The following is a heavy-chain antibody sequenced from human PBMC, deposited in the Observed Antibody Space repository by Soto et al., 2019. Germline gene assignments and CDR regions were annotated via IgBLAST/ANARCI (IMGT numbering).Heavy chain of an antibody. D-gene: IGHD2-15*01. CDR3: AKRAYCSGGSCYAVKNWFDP. V-gene: IGHV3-23*01. Sequence: GGSLRLSCAASGFTFSSYAMSWVRQAPGKGLEWVSAISGSGGSTYYADSVKGRFTISRDNSKNTLYLQMNSLRAEDTAVYYCAKRAYCSGGSCYAVKNWFDPWGQGTLVTVSS. CDR1: GFTFSSYA. CDR2: ISGSGGST. J-gene: IGHJ5*02.